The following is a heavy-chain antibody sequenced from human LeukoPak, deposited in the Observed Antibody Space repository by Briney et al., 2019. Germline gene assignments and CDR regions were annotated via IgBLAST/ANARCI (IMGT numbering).Heavy chain of an antibody. J-gene: IGHJ2*01. D-gene: IGHD5/OR15-5a*01. CDR1: ESTFSSFP. Sequence: PGGSLRLSCTASESTFSSFPMSWVRQAPGRGLEWISSISSSGSHIYYADSLKGRFTVSRDNAKNSLYVQMNSLRAEDTAVYYCAKIGVSGHWYLDLWGRGTLVTVSS. V-gene: IGHV3-21*01. CDR3: AKIGVSGHWYLDL. CDR2: ISSSGSHI.